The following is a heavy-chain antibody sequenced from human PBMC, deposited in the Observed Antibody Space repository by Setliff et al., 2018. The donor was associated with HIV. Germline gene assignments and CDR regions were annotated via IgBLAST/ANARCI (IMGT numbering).Heavy chain of an antibody. J-gene: IGHJ4*02. V-gene: IGHV4-4*09. Sequence: SETLSLTCTVSGGSISSYYWSWIRQPPGKGLEWIGYIYTSGSVNYNPSLNSRVTISVDTSKNQFSLKVNSVTAADTAMYYCARSPRIGVAGEFEYWGQGTLVTVSS. CDR1: GGSISSYY. CDR3: ARSPRIGVAGEFEY. D-gene: IGHD6-19*01. CDR2: IYTSGSV.